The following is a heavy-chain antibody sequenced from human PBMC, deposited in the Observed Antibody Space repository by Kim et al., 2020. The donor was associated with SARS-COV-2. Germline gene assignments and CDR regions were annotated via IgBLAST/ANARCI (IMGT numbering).Heavy chain of an antibody. CDR3: ARHGFGLGYYGMDV. V-gene: IGHV5-51*01. J-gene: IGHJ6*02. D-gene: IGHD3-10*01. Sequence: SPTCQGKVTISADKSISTAYLQWSSMKASDTAMYYCARHGFGLGYYGMDVWGQGTTVTVSS.